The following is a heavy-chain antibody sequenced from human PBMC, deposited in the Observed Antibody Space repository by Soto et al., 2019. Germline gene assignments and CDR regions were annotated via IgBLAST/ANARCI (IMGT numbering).Heavy chain of an antibody. D-gene: IGHD2-21*02. V-gene: IGHV1-69*13. CDR2: IIPIFGTA. CDR1: GGTFSSYA. Sequence: ASVKVSCKASGGTFSSYAISWVRQAPGQGLEWMGGIIPIFGTANYAQKFQGRVTITADESTSTAYMELSSLRSEDTAVYYCAKGVCGGDCYSWDYYYYGMDVWGQGTTVTVSS. J-gene: IGHJ6*02. CDR3: AKGVCGGDCYSWDYYYYGMDV.